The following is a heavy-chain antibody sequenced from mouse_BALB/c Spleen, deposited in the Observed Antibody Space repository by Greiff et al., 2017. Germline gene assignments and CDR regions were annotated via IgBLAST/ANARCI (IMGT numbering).Heavy chain of an antibody. J-gene: IGHJ3*01. CDR1: GYTFTSYY. CDR3: TREGAAQAY. Sequence: VQLQQSGAELVKPGASVKLSCKASGYTFTSYYMYWVKQRPGQGLEWIGEINPSNGGTNFNEKFKSKATLTVDKSSSTAYMQLSSLTSEDSAVYYCTREGAAQAYWGQGTLVTVSA. V-gene: IGHV1S81*02. CDR2: INPSNGGT. D-gene: IGHD3-2*02.